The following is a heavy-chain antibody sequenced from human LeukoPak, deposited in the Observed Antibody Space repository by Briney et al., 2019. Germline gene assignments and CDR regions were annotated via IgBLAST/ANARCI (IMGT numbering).Heavy chain of an antibody. CDR2: ISGSGGRT. CDR3: VKDSLSGSESYGILDP. Sequence: GGSLRLSCAASGFTFSIFAMSWVRQTPGKGLEWVSAISGSGGRTFYADSVKGRFTISRDNSRNTLYLQINSLRAEDTAVYYCVKDSLSGSESYGILDPWGQGTLVTVSS. CDR1: GFTFSIFA. D-gene: IGHD3-10*01. V-gene: IGHV3-23*01. J-gene: IGHJ5*02.